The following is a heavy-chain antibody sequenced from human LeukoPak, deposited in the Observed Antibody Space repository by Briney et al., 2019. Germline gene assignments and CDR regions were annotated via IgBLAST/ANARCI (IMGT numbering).Heavy chain of an antibody. CDR2: ISWNSGKI. V-gene: IGHV3-9*01. J-gene: IGHJ4*02. CDR3: ARDGGEVDYVWGSYRLDY. D-gene: IGHD3-16*02. Sequence: PGGSLRLSCAASGFTFQGSAMHWVRQVPGKGLEWVSSISWNSGKIDYADSVKGRFTISRDNAKNSLYLQMNSLRAEDTAVYYCARDGGEVDYVWGSYRLDYWGQGTLVTVSS. CDR1: GFTFQGSA.